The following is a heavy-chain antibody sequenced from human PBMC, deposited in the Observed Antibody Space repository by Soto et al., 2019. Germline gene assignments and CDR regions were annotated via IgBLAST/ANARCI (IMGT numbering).Heavy chain of an antibody. D-gene: IGHD2-2*01. CDR2: FYYSGST. V-gene: IGHV4-39*01. CDR3: ARLGFYYQSLDP. CDR1: GGSISSGPYS. Sequence: PSETLSLTCTVSGGSISSGPYSWGWIRQPPGKGLEWIGTFYYSGSTYYSPSLKSRITMSMDTSTNQFSLKLTSVTAADTAVYYCARLGFYYQSLDPWGHGTLVTVSS. J-gene: IGHJ5*02.